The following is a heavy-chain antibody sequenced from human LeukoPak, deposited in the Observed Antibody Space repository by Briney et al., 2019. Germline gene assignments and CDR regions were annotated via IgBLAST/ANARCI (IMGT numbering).Heavy chain of an antibody. J-gene: IGHJ5*02. D-gene: IGHD3-16*02. Sequence: PGGSLRLSCAASGFTFSDYYMSWIRQAPGKGLEWISYISSSSDYTNYADSVKGRFTISRDNAKNSLYLQMNSLRAEDTAVYYCTTAIYDYVWGSYRFVRERFDPWGQGTLVTVSS. CDR3: TTAIYDYVWGSYRFVRERFDP. CDR1: GFTFSDYY. V-gene: IGHV3-11*05. CDR2: ISSSSDYT.